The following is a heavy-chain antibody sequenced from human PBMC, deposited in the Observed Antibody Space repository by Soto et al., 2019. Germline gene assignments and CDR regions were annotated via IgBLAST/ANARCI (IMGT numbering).Heavy chain of an antibody. Sequence: EVQVLESGGGLVQPGGSLRLSCVASGFTFSNNAMSWVRQAPGKGLEWLSGIKSSGADTYYADSVKGRFTISRDNFKNTLYLQLTGLRSEDTARYYCARYCITTRCSTYSHYHGMDVWGQGTTVTVSS. J-gene: IGHJ6*02. CDR2: IKSSGADT. CDR1: GFTFSNNA. D-gene: IGHD2-2*01. V-gene: IGHV3-23*01. CDR3: ARYCITTRCSTYSHYHGMDV.